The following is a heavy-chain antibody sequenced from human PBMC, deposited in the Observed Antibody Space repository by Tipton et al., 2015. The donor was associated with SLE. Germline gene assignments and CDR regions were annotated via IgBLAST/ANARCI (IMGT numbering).Heavy chain of an antibody. CDR2: IYYSGST. Sequence: TLSLTCTVSGGSISSYYWSWIRPPPGKGLEWIGYIYYSGSTNYNPSLKSRVTISVDTSKNQFSLKLSSVTAADTAVYYCARGYSGSYYYYYYMDVWGKGTTVTVSS. D-gene: IGHD1-26*01. CDR1: GGSISSYY. CDR3: ARGYSGSYYYYYYMDV. J-gene: IGHJ6*03. V-gene: IGHV4-59*01.